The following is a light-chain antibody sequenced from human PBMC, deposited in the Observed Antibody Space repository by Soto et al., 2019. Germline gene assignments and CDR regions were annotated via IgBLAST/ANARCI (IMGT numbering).Light chain of an antibody. CDR1: QSVNNN. Sequence: EIVLTQSPGTLSLSPGERATLSCRASQSVNNNLAWYQQRPGQSPRLLIFGASNRATDIPDRFSGSGSGTDFTLTISRLEPEDFAVYYCQQYGDSLTFGPGTKVDVK. V-gene: IGKV3-20*01. CDR3: QQYGDSLT. J-gene: IGKJ3*01. CDR2: GAS.